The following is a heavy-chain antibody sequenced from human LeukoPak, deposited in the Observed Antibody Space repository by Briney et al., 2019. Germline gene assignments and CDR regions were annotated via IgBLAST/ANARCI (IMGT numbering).Heavy chain of an antibody. Sequence: PSETLSLTCTVSGGSISSSSYYWGWIRQPPGTGLEWIGSIYYSGSTYYNPSLKSRVTISVDTSKNQFSLKLSSVTAADTAVYYCARTVTDYYYYYMDVWGKGTTVTVSS. V-gene: IGHV4-39*01. CDR3: ARTVTDYYYYYMDV. J-gene: IGHJ6*03. CDR1: GGSISSSSYY. CDR2: IYYSGST. D-gene: IGHD4-11*01.